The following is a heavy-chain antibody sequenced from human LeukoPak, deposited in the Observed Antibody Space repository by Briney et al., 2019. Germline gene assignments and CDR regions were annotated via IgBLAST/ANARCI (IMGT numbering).Heavy chain of an antibody. CDR2: ISASGGGT. CDR3: AKNLLGSEAFSWYFDL. V-gene: IGHV3-23*01. J-gene: IGHJ2*01. D-gene: IGHD1-26*01. CDR1: GFTFSSDG. Sequence: GGSLRLSCAASGFTFSSDGMSWVRQAPGKGLESVSSISASGGGTVYADSVKGRVTISRDNSKNTLYLQMHSLRAEDTAVYSCAKNLLGSEAFSWYFDLWGRGTLVTVSS.